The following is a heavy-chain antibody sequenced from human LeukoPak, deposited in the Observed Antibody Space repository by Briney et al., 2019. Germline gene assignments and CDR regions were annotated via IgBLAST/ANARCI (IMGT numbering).Heavy chain of an antibody. J-gene: IGHJ6*03. Sequence: ASVKVSSKASGYTFSSSDINWVRQATGQGLEWMGWMNPNSGNIGYAQKFQGRVTMTKNTSITTAYMELSSLRSEDTAVYYCARALSWTTESYYYMDVWGKGTTVTVSS. V-gene: IGHV1-8*01. CDR1: GYTFSSSD. D-gene: IGHD3/OR15-3a*01. CDR3: ARALSWTTESYYYMDV. CDR2: MNPNSGNI.